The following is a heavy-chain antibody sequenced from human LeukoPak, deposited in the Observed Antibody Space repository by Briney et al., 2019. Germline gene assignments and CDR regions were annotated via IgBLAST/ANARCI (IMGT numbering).Heavy chain of an antibody. J-gene: IGHJ5*02. CDR1: GFTFTSSA. CDR3: ARDKYCSSTSCYTTNWFDP. Sequence: SVKVSCKASGFTFTSSAMQWVRQARGQRLEWIGWIVVGSGNTNYAQKFQERVTITRDMSTSTAYMELSRLRSDDTAVYYCARDKYCSSTSCYTTNWFDPWGQGTLVTVSS. D-gene: IGHD2-2*01. V-gene: IGHV1-58*02. CDR2: IVVGSGNT.